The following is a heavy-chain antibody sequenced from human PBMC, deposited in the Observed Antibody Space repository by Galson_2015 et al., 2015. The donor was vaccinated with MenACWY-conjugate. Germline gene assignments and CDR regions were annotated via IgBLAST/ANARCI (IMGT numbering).Heavy chain of an antibody. CDR3: ARHPPGGRGMDV. D-gene: IGHD1-26*01. Sequence: QSGAEVKKPGESLKISCTASGYIFTTYWIAWVRQMPGKGLEWMGLISPGDSNTRYSPSFQGQVTISADKSISTAYLQWSSLQASDTAMYYCARHPPGGRGMDVWGQGTTVTVSS. V-gene: IGHV5-51*01. J-gene: IGHJ6*02. CDR2: ISPGDSNT. CDR1: GYIFTTYW.